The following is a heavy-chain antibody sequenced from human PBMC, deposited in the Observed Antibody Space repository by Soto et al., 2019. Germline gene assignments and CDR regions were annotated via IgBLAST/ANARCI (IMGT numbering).Heavy chain of an antibody. CDR1: GDSVSSSSVA. V-gene: IGHV6-1*01. CDR2: TYYRSRWYS. CDR3: ARSEEDSDYYYYGLDV. J-gene: IGHJ6*02. D-gene: IGHD2-15*01. Sequence: SQTLSLTCVISGDSVSSSSVAWNCVRHSPSRFLEWLGRTYYRSRWYSDFAVSVRGRIVINADTSKNQFSLQLNSVTPEDTAVYFCARSEEDSDYYYYGLDVWGQGTTVTVSS.